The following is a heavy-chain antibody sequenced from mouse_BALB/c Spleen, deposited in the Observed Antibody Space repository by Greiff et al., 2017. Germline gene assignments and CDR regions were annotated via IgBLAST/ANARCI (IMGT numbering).Heavy chain of an antibody. J-gene: IGHJ1*01. V-gene: IGHV2-9*02. D-gene: IGHD2-14*01. CDR2: IWAGGST. Sequence: VKLVESGPGLVAPSQCLSITCTASGFSLTSYGVHWVRQPPGKGLEWLGVIWAGGSTNYNSALMSRLSISKDNSKSQVFLKMNSLQTDDTAMYYCAGGVRRWCFDVWGAGTTVTVSS. CDR1: GFSLTSYG. CDR3: AGGVRRWCFDV.